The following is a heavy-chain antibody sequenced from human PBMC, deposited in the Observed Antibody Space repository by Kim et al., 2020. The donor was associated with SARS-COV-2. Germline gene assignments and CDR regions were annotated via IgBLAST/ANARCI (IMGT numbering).Heavy chain of an antibody. CDR2: DGIST. J-gene: IGHJ4*02. D-gene: IGHD3-10*01. V-gene: IGHV3-74*01. CDR3: ATAGPGY. Sequence: DGISTSDSNSVKVPCTIARDNAKNTLYLQMNSLRAEDTVVYYCATAGPGYWGQGTLVTVSS.